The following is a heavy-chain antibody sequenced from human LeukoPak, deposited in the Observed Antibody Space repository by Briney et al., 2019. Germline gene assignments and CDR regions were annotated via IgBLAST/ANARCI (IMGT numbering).Heavy chain of an antibody. Sequence: GGSLRLSCAASGFTFSSYSMNWVRQAPGKGLEWVSSISSSSSYIYYADSVKGRFTISRDNAKNSLYLQMNSLRAEDTAVYYCARDRSVYYDSSGYYSHAFDIWGQGTMVTVSS. V-gene: IGHV3-21*01. CDR2: ISSSSSYI. J-gene: IGHJ3*02. D-gene: IGHD3-22*01. CDR3: ARDRSVYYDSSGYYSHAFDI. CDR1: GFTFSSYS.